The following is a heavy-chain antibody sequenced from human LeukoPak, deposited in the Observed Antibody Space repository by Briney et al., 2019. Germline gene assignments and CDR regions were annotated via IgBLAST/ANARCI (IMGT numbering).Heavy chain of an antibody. D-gene: IGHD2-2*01. J-gene: IGHJ4*02. Sequence: SETLSLTCTVSGASISSNYRSWIRQPPGKGLEWVGYIYNSGSTNYDHSLERRVTISVDTSKNKFSLKLTSVTAAATAVYYCATSRYCSSTSCYAHFDYWGQGTLVTVSS. CDR1: GASISSNY. CDR3: ATSRYCSSTSCYAHFDY. CDR2: IYNSGST. V-gene: IGHV4-59*01.